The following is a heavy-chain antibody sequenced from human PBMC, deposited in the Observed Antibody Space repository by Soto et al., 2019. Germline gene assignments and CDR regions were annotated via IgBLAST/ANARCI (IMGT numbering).Heavy chain of an antibody. D-gene: IGHD3-10*01. J-gene: IGHJ6*02. CDR3: ARDHYGSGSYGKDV. V-gene: IGHV3-21*01. Sequence: GGSLRLSCAASGFTFSSYSMNWVRQAPGKGLEWVSSISSSSSYIYYADSVKGRFAISRDNAKNSLYLQMNSLRAEDTAVYYCARDHYGSGSYGKDVWGQGTTVTVSS. CDR1: GFTFSSYS. CDR2: ISSSSSYI.